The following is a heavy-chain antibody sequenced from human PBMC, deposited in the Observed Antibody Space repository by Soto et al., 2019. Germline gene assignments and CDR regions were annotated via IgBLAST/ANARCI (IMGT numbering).Heavy chain of an antibody. J-gene: IGHJ6*02. CDR2: INSDGSST. D-gene: IGHD2-8*01. CDR3: ARKGPNNGYYGMDV. CDR1: GFTFSNYG. Sequence: PGGSLRLSCAASGFTFSNYGMHWVRQAPGKGLVWVSRINSDGSSTTYADSVKGRFTISRDNAKNTLYLQMNSLRAEDTAVYYCARKGPNNGYYGMDVWGQGTTVTVSS. V-gene: IGHV3-74*01.